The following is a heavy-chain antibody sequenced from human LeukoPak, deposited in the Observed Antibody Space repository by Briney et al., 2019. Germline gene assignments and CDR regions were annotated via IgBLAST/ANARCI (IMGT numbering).Heavy chain of an antibody. Sequence: GGSLRLSCAASGFTFSNYAMSWVRQAPGKGLEWVSAISGSGGSTSYAESVKGRFTISRDNSKNTLYLQMNSLRAEDTAVYYCAKALTIFSPNSFDYWGQGTLVTVSS. CDR2: ISGSGGST. J-gene: IGHJ4*02. CDR3: AKALTIFSPNSFDY. V-gene: IGHV3-23*01. CDR1: GFTFSNYA. D-gene: IGHD3-9*01.